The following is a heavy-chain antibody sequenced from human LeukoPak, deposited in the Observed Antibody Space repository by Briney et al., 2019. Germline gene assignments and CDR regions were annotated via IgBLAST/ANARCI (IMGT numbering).Heavy chain of an antibody. D-gene: IGHD3-10*01. CDR1: GFTFSSYG. Sequence: GGSLRLSCAASGFTFSSYGMSWVRQAPGKGLEWVSAISGSGGSTYYADSVKGRFTISRDNSKNTLYLQMNSLRAEDTAVYYCAKDYGSGSYLPKRFDCWGQGTLVTVSS. J-gene: IGHJ4*02. V-gene: IGHV3-23*01. CDR2: ISGSGGST. CDR3: AKDYGSGSYLPKRFDC.